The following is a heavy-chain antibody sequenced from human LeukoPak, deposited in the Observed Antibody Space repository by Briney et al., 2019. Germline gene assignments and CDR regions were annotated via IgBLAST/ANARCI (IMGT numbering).Heavy chain of an antibody. CDR2: ISYDGSNK. D-gene: IGHD5-18*01. CDR3: AKGGTAMVFDY. V-gene: IGHV3-30*18. Sequence: GRSLRLSSAASGFTFSSYGMHWVRQAPGKGLEWVAVISYDGSNKYYADSVKGRFTISRDNSKNTLYLQMNSLRAEDTAVYYCAKGGTAMVFDYWGQGTLVTVSS. J-gene: IGHJ4*02. CDR1: GFTFSSYG.